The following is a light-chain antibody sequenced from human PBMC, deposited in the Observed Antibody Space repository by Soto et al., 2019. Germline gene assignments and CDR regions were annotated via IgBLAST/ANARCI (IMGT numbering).Light chain of an antibody. V-gene: IGKV1-39*01. CDR1: QSISSY. CDR3: QQSYSTPLT. J-gene: IGKJ1*01. CDR2: AAS. Sequence: DIQMTQSPSSLSASVGDRVTITCRASQSISSYLNWYQQKPGKAPKLLIYAASSLQGGVPSRFSGSGSGTDFTLTISSLQPEDFATYYCQQSYSTPLTLGQGTKVDIK.